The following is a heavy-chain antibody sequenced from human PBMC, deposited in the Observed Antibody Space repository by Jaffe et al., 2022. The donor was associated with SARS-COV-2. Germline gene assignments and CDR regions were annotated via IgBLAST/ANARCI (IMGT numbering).Heavy chain of an antibody. CDR3: ARDVYCTVGSCYRVYFDY. J-gene: IGHJ4*02. V-gene: IGHV1-18*01. D-gene: IGHD2-15*01. Sequence: QVQLVQSGAEVKKPGASVKVSCKASGYTFTNYGVSWVRQVPGQGLEWIGWISTYNGDTKYAQKFQGRVTMTTDTSTTTAYMELRSLRSDDTAVYFCARDVYCTVGSCYRVYFDYWGQGTLVTVSS. CDR2: ISTYNGDT. CDR1: GYTFTNYG.